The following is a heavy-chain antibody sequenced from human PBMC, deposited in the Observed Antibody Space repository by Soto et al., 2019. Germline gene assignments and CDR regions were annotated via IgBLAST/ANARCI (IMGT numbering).Heavy chain of an antibody. D-gene: IGHD6-19*01. J-gene: IGHJ3*02. Sequence: QVQLVESGGGVVQPGRSLRLSCAASGFTFSGYAMHWVRQAPGKGLEWVAVILYDGSNKYYADSVQGRFTISRAQSENTRYVQTNRLRAEDTAVYYCGREGPEYSGGWSTFDICGQGTMVTVSS. CDR2: ILYDGSNK. CDR3: GREGPEYSGGWSTFDI. V-gene: IGHV3-30*04. CDR1: GFTFSGYA.